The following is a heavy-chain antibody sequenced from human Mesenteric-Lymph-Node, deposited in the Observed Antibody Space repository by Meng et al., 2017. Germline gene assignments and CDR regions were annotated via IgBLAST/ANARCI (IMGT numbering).Heavy chain of an antibody. V-gene: IGHV3-33*01. D-gene: IGHD6-19*01. Sequence: GESLKTSRAASGFSFSDYGMHWVRQAPGKGLEWVAVIWFDGSNEYYAESVEGRFKISRDNSKNSLYLQMNSLRAEDTAVYYCARDIPPRRSGWYEPYGMDVWGQGTTVTVSS. J-gene: IGHJ6*02. CDR2: IWFDGSNE. CDR3: ARDIPPRRSGWYEPYGMDV. CDR1: GFSFSDYG.